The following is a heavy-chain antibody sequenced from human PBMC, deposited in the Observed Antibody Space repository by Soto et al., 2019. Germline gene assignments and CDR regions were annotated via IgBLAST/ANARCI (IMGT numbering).Heavy chain of an antibody. D-gene: IGHD4-17*01. V-gene: IGHV4-59*01. CDR3: ARVRHGDYFDY. Sequence: SETLSLTCTVSGGSISSYYWSWIRQPPGKGLEWIGYIYYSGSTNYNPSPKSRVTISVDTSKNQFSLKLSSVTAADTAVYYCARVRHGDYFDYWGQGTLVTVSS. J-gene: IGHJ4*02. CDR1: GGSISSYY. CDR2: IYYSGST.